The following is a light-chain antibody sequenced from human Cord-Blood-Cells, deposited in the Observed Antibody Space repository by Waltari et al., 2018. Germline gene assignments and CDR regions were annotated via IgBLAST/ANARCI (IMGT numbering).Light chain of an antibody. Sequence: DFQMAQSPSTLSASVGDRVIIPCRASQSISSWLAWYQQKPGNAPKLLIYKASSLESGVPSRFSGSGSGTEFTLTISSLQPDDFATYYCQQYNSYSHTFGQGTKLEIK. CDR1: QSISSW. V-gene: IGKV1-5*03. CDR3: QQYNSYSHT. CDR2: KAS. J-gene: IGKJ2*01.